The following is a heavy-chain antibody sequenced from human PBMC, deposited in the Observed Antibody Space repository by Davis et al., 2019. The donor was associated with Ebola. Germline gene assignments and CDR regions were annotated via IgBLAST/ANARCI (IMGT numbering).Heavy chain of an antibody. Sequence: ASVKVSCKASGYTFTSYGISWVRQAPGQGLEWMGWISAYNGNTNYAQKFQGRVTMTRNTSISTAYMELSSLRSEDTAVYYCARGGRAAAGTLYVYWGQGTLVTVSS. CDR1: GYTFTSYG. J-gene: IGHJ4*02. CDR3: ARGGRAAAGTLYVY. V-gene: IGHV1-18*01. CDR2: ISAYNGNT. D-gene: IGHD6-13*01.